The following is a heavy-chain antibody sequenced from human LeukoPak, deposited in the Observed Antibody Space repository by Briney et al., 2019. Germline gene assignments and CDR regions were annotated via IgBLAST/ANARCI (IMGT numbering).Heavy chain of an antibody. V-gene: IGHV3-30*03. J-gene: IGHJ4*02. Sequence: TGGSLRLSCAASGFTFSTYGMHWVRQAPGKGLEWVAVISYDGGNKYCADSVKGRFTISRDNSNNTLYLQMNSLRAADTAVYYCARGHYDSSGRYFDYWGQGTLVTVSS. CDR1: GFTFSTYG. D-gene: IGHD3-22*01. CDR3: ARGHYDSSGRYFDY. CDR2: ISYDGGNK.